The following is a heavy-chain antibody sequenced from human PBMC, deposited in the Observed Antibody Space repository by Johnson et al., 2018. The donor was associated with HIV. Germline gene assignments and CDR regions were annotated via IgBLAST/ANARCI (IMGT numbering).Heavy chain of an antibody. CDR3: AREEGTDILTRGDAFDI. CDR2: ISSSGRTI. Sequence: QVQLVESGGGVVQPGRSLRLSCAAAGFTFDDYGMSWVRQAPGKGLESISYISSSGRTIYYADSVKGRFTMSRDNAKKSLYLQMNSLRAEDTAVYYCAREEGTDILTRGDAFDIWGQGTMVTVSS. CDR1: GFTFDDYG. V-gene: IGHV3-11*04. D-gene: IGHD3-9*01. J-gene: IGHJ3*02.